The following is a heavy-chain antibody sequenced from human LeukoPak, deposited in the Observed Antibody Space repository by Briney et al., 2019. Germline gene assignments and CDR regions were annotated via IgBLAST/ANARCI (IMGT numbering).Heavy chain of an antibody. V-gene: IGHV1-8*01. D-gene: IGHD2-21*02. CDR1: GYTFTSYD. CDR3: ASAYCGGDCHSANYYYGMDV. J-gene: IGHJ6*02. Sequence: GASVKVSCKASGYTFTSYDINWVRQAAGLGLEWMGWINPNSGNTGYAQKFQGRVTMTRNTSISTAYMELSSQRSEDTAVYYCASAYCGGDCHSANYYYGMDVWGQGTTVTVSS. CDR2: INPNSGNT.